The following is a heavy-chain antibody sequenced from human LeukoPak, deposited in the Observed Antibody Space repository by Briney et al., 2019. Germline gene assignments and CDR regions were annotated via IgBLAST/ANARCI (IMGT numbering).Heavy chain of an antibody. V-gene: IGHV4-59*01. CDR2: VDYNGAT. J-gene: IGHJ4*02. Sequence: PSETLSLTCAVSGASISSDRWNWIRQLPGKGLEWIGNVDYNGATKYNPYLQSRITISLDTSNNQFSLTLTSVTAADTAFYFCTRGYYEAFDYWGQGRLVTVSS. CDR1: GASISSDR. CDR3: TRGYYEAFDY. D-gene: IGHD3-16*01.